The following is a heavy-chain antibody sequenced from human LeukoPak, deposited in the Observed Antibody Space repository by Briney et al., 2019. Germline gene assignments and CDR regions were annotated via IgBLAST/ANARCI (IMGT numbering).Heavy chain of an antibody. CDR2: IKEDGSEK. V-gene: IGHV3-7*04. CDR1: GFXFSSYW. CDR3: AKGQQRFDY. Sequence: GGSLRLSCGASGFXFSSYWMTWVRQAPGKGLEWVANIKEDGSEKYYVDSVKGRFSISRDNAKNSLFLHMNSLRAEDTAVYYCAKGQQRFDYWGQGTLVTVSS. J-gene: IGHJ4*02. D-gene: IGHD6-13*01.